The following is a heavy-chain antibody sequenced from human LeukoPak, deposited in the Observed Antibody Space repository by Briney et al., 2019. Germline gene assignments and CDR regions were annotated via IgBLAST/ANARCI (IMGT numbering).Heavy chain of an antibody. V-gene: IGHV3-23*01. J-gene: IGHJ4*02. CDR3: AKDVGKWESLHFFDY. CDR1: GFTFSTYG. CDR2: ISGSGGST. D-gene: IGHD1-26*01. Sequence: GGSLRLSCAASGFTFSTYGMTWVRQAPGKGLEWVSSISGSGGSTYYADSVKGRVTVSRDNSKSTLFLQMNSLRGDDTAVYYCAKDVGKWESLHFFDYWGQGTLVTVSS.